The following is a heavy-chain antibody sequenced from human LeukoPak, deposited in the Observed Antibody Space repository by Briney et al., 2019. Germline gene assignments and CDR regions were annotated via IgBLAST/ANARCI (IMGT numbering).Heavy chain of an antibody. CDR2: IYYSGRT. V-gene: IGHV4-59*01. CDR3: ARDAYSYGLGWFDP. D-gene: IGHD5-18*01. Sequence: PSETLSLTCTVSGGSISNYYWNWLRQPPGKGLEWIGYIYYSGRTNYNPSLKSRVTISVDTSKNQISLRLSSVTAADTAVYYCARDAYSYGLGWFDPWGQGTLVTVSS. CDR1: GGSISNYY. J-gene: IGHJ5*02.